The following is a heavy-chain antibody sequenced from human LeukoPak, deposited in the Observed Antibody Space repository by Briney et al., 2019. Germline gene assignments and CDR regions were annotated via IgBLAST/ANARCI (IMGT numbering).Heavy chain of an antibody. CDR2: ISYDGSKK. Sequence: PGGSLRLSCAASGFTFSSHAMHWVRQAPGKGLEWVAVISYDGSKKYYADSVKGRFTISRDNSKNTLFLEVNSLRAEDTAVYYCARGGSGSYYYYYYYMDVWGKGTTVTVSS. J-gene: IGHJ6*03. D-gene: IGHD3-10*01. CDR3: ARGGSGSYYYYYYYMDV. CDR1: GFTFSSHA. V-gene: IGHV3-30*01.